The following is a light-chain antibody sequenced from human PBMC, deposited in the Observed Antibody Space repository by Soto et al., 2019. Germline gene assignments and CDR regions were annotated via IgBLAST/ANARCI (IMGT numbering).Light chain of an antibody. Sequence: DFQMTQSPSTLSASVGARVTITCRVSENIRSRLAWFQQKRGKAPKLLNCDAASLESGVPQRFSGSGSGTEFTLTISSLQTDDFSTYYCQQYHSYWTFGQGTKVDIK. CDR1: ENIRSR. V-gene: IGKV1-5*01. J-gene: IGKJ1*01. CDR2: DAA. CDR3: QQYHSYWT.